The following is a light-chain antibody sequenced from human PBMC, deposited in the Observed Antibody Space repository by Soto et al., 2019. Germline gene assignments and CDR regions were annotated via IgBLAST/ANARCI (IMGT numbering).Light chain of an antibody. V-gene: IGKV3-11*01. Sequence: EIVLTQSPATLSLSPGERATLSCRASQSLGYYLAWFQQKHGQAPRLLIYDTSNRASGIPARFSGSGSGTDFTLTISRLDPEDFAVYYWQQRRDWPLTFGGGTKVEIK. J-gene: IGKJ4*01. CDR1: QSLGYY. CDR3: QQRRDWPLT. CDR2: DTS.